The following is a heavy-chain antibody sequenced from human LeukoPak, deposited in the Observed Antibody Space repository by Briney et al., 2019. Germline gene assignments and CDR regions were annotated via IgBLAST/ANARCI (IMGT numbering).Heavy chain of an antibody. CDR2: IYYSGST. V-gene: IGHV4-30-4*01. Sequence: SETLSLTCTVSGGSISSGDYYWSWIRQPPGKGLEWIVYIYYSGSTYYNPSLKSRVTISVDTSKNQFSLKLSSVTAADTAVYYCAREGTYDFWSGYSTPGSFDYWGQGTLVTVSS. D-gene: IGHD3-3*01. CDR3: AREGTYDFWSGYSTPGSFDY. J-gene: IGHJ4*02. CDR1: GGSISSGDYY.